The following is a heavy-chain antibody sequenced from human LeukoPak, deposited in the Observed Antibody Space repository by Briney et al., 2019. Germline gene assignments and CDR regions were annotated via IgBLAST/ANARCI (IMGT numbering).Heavy chain of an antibody. CDR1: EFTFSSYN. CDR2: ISSSSNYI. CDR3: AREPFWSGYYSNLHFDY. Sequence: GGSLRLSCAASEFTFSSYNMNWVRQAPGKGLEWVSSISSSSNYIYYADSVEGRFTISRDNAKNSLYLQMNSLRAEDTAVYYCAREPFWSGYYSNLHFDYWGQGTLVTVSS. D-gene: IGHD3-3*01. V-gene: IGHV3-21*01. J-gene: IGHJ4*02.